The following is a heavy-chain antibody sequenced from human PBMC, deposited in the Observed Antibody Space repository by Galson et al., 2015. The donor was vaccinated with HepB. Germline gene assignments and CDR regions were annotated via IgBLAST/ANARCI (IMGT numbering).Heavy chain of an antibody. Sequence: SVKVSCKASGYTFTAYYIHWVRQAPGQGLEWMGWINPNKGVINYAQKFQGRVTMTRDTSISAAYMELSRLRSDDTAVYYCARGMRVAVDYWGQGTLVTVSS. CDR2: INPNKGVI. CDR3: ARGMRVAVDY. CDR1: GYTFTAYY. J-gene: IGHJ4*02. D-gene: IGHD6-13*01. V-gene: IGHV1-2*02.